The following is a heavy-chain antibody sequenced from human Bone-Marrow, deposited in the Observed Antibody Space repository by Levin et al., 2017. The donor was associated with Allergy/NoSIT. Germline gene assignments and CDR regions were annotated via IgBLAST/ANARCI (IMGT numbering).Heavy chain of an antibody. CDR2: IRTKADGGTT. D-gene: IGHD2-8*01. Sequence: GGSLRLSCAASGFTLSNARMSWVRQAPGKGLEWVGHIRTKADGGTTDYAAPVKGRFIISRDDSKNTMFLQMNSLRVEDTAVYYCTTFFTYGWSGIDFWGQGTLITVSS. CDR3: TTFFTYGWSGIDF. V-gene: IGHV3-15*01. CDR1: GFTLSNAR. J-gene: IGHJ4*02.